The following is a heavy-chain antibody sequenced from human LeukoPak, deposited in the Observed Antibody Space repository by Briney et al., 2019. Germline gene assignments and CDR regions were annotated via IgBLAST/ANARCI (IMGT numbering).Heavy chain of an antibody. CDR1: GYTFTGYY. J-gene: IGHJ6*03. V-gene: IGHV1-2*02. CDR3: ASPLGETDNYYMDV. CDR2: INPNSGGT. D-gene: IGHD2-15*01. Sequence: ASVKVSCKASGYTFTGYYMHWVRQAPGQGLEWMGWINPNSGGTNYAQKFQGRVTMTRDTSISTAYMELSRLGSDDTAVYYCASPLGETDNYYMDVWGKGTTVTVSS.